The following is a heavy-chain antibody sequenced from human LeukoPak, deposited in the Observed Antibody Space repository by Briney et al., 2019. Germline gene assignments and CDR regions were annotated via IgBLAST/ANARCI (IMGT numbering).Heavy chain of an antibody. CDR3: ARATYQLAYYYYYYMDV. V-gene: IGHV3-7*01. CDR1: GFTFSSYW. CDR2: IKQDGSEK. D-gene: IGHD2-2*01. J-gene: IGHJ6*03. Sequence: GGSLRLSCAASGFTFSSYWMSWVRQAPGKGLEWVANIKQDGSEKYYVDSVKGRFTISRDNAKNSLYLQMNSLRAEDTAVYYCARATYQLAYYYYYYMDVWGKGTTVTVSS.